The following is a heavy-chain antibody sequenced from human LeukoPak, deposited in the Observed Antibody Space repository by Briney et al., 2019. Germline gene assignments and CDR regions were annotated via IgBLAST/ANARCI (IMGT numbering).Heavy chain of an antibody. CDR2: ISGSGGST. V-gene: IGHV3-23*01. J-gene: IGHJ4*02. CDR3: AKANVLLWFGKPYYFDY. D-gene: IGHD3-10*01. CDR1: GFTFSSYA. Sequence: GGSLRLSCAASGFTFSSYAMSWVRQAPGKGLEWVSDISGSGGSTYYADSVKGRFTISRDNSKNTLYLQMNSLRAEDTAVYYCAKANVLLWFGKPYYFDYWGQGTLVTVSS.